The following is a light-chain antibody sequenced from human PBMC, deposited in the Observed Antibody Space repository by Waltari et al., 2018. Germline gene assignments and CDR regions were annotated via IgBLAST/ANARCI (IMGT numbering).Light chain of an antibody. CDR2: AAS. CDR1: QGIRNY. CDR3: QQYNSYPWT. V-gene: IGKV1-16*02. J-gene: IGKJ1*01. Sequence: DIQMTQSPSSLSASVGDSVTITCRASQGIRNYLAWFQQKPGKAPESLIYAASNLQSGVPSKFSGSGSGTDFTLTISSLQPEDFATYYCQQYNSYPWTFGQGTKVELK.